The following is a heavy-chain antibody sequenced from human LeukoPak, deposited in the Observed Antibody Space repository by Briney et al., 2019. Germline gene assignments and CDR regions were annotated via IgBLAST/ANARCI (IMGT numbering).Heavy chain of an antibody. V-gene: IGHV3-73*01. CDR3: SSSHSSGPYYFDY. Sequence: PGGSLRLSCAASGFTFSGSAMPWVRQASGKGLEWVGRIRSKANSYATAYAASVKGRFTISRDDSKNTAYLQMNSLKIEDTAVYYCSSSHSSGPYYFDYWGQGTLATVSS. CDR2: IRSKANSYAT. CDR1: GFTFSGSA. D-gene: IGHD3-22*01. J-gene: IGHJ4*02.